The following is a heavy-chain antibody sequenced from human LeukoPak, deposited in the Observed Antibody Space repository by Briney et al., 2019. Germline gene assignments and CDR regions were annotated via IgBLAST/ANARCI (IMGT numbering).Heavy chain of an antibody. Sequence: SETLSLTCAVYGGSFSGYYWSWIRQPPGKGLEWIGEINHSGSTNYNPSLKSRVTISVDTSRNQFSLKLSSVTAADTAVYYCARALLWFGERYNWFDPWGQGTLVTVSS. V-gene: IGHV4-34*01. J-gene: IGHJ5*02. CDR3: ARALLWFGERYNWFDP. CDR2: INHSGST. D-gene: IGHD3-10*01. CDR1: GGSFSGYY.